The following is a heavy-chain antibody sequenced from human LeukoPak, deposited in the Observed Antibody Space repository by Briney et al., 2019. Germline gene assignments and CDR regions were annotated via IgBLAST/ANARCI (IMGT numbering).Heavy chain of an antibody. J-gene: IGHJ6*03. CDR3: AKGGLLLWFGELFGSYMDV. Sequence: GGSLRLSCAASGFTFSSYEMNWVRQAPGKGLEWVSAISGSGGSTYYADSVKGRFTISRDNSKNTLYLQMNSLRAEDTAVYYCAKGGLLLWFGELFGSYMDVWGKGTTVTISS. V-gene: IGHV3-23*01. D-gene: IGHD3-10*01. CDR1: GFTFSSYE. CDR2: ISGSGGST.